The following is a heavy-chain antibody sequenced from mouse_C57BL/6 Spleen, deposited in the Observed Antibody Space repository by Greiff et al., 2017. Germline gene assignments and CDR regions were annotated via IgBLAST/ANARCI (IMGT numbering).Heavy chain of an antibody. J-gene: IGHJ4*01. Sequence: QVQLQQPGAELVRPGSSVKLSCKASGYTFTSYWMHWVKQRPIQGLEWIGNIDPSDSETHYNQKFKDKATLTVDKSSSTAYMTLSSLTSEDSAVYYCARGDFSTVVATGTDYAMDYWGQGTSVTVSS. CDR1: GYTFTSYW. CDR2: IDPSDSET. D-gene: IGHD1-1*01. V-gene: IGHV1-52*01. CDR3: ARGDFSTVVATGTDYAMDY.